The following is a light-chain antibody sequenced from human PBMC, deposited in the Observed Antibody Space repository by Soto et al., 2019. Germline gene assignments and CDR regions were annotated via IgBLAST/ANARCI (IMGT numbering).Light chain of an antibody. CDR2: DAS. CDR3: QQYNRYFPT. J-gene: IGKJ1*01. V-gene: IGKV1-5*01. Sequence: DNQMTQSPSTLSASVGDRVTITCRASQSISSRLAWYQQKPGKAPKLLIYDASSLQSGVPSRFSGTGSGTAGTITISSLQPDDFATYDGQQYNRYFPTFGQGTKVDIK. CDR1: QSISSR.